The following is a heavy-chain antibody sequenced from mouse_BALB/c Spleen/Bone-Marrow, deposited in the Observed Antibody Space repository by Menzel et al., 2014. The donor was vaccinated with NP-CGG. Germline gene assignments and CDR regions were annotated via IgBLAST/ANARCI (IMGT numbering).Heavy chain of an antibody. V-gene: IGHV7-3*02. J-gene: IGHJ2*01. CDR1: GFTFTDFY. D-gene: IGHD1-2*01. CDR2: IRNKANGYTT. CDR3: ARDVGRLLFDY. Sequence: EVKLMESGGGLVQPGGSLRLSCEASGFTFTDFYMNWVRQPQGKALEWLGFIRNKANGYTTEYSASVKGRFTISRDNSQSILYLQMNTLRAEDSATYYCARDVGRLLFDYWGQGTTLTVSS.